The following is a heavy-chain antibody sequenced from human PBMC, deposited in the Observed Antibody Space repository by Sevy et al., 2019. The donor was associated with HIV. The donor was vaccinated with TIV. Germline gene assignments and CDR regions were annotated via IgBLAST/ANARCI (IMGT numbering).Heavy chain of an antibody. J-gene: IGHJ4*02. Sequence: GGSLRLSCAASGFTFSSYAMHWVRQAPGKGLEWVAVISHDGSNKYYADSVKGRFTISRDNSKNTLYLQMNSLRAEDTAVYYCARDGDIVVVVCASALFDYWGQGILVTVSS. CDR1: GFTFSSYA. CDR3: ARDGDIVVVVCASALFDY. CDR2: ISHDGSNK. D-gene: IGHD2-15*01. V-gene: IGHV3-30*04.